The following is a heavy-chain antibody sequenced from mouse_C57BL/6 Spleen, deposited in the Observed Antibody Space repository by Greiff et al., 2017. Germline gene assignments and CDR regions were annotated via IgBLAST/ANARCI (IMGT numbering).Heavy chain of an antibody. CDR2: ISSGGSYT. Sequence: EVKLVESGGDLVKPGGSLKLSCAASGFTFSSYGMSWVRQTPDKRLEWVATISSGGSYTYYPDSVKGRFTISRDNAKNTLYLQMSSLKSEDTAMYYGARHIYYGNYFYDLDYWGQGTTLTVSS. CDR1: GFTFSSYG. D-gene: IGHD2-1*01. J-gene: IGHJ2*01. V-gene: IGHV5-6*02. CDR3: ARHIYYGNYFYDLDY.